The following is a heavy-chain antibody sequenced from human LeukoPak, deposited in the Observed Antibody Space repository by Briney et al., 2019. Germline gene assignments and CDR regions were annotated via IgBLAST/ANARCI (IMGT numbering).Heavy chain of an antibody. D-gene: IGHD4-11*01. V-gene: IGHV3-23*01. CDR1: GFTFSTYA. CDR3: AGNYGNYVRGLDY. CDR2: MSGSGANT. J-gene: IGHJ4*02. Sequence: GGSLRLSCAASGFTFSTYAMSWVRQAPGKGLEWVSVMSGSGANTFYADSVKGRFTISRDNSKNTLYLKMNSLRAEDTAVYYCAGNYGNYVRGLDYWGQGTLVTVSS.